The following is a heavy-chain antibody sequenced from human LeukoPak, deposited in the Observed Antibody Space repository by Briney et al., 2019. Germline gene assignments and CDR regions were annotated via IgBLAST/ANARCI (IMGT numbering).Heavy chain of an antibody. CDR1: GFAFSSYS. V-gene: IGHV3-21*01. CDR2: ISSSSSYI. Sequence: GGSLRLSCAASASGFAFSSYSMHWVRQAPGTGLEWVSSISSSSSYIYYADSLKGRFTISRDNAKNSLYLQMNSLRAEDTAVYYCARDLTGSRTFDYWGQGTLVTVSS. J-gene: IGHJ4*02. CDR3: ARDLTGSRTFDY. D-gene: IGHD1-26*01.